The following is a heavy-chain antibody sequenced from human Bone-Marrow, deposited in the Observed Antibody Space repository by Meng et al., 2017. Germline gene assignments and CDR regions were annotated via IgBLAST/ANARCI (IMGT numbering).Heavy chain of an antibody. CDR2: INPKSGDT. CDR3: ARDEDISAAGKLFGDY. J-gene: IGHJ4*02. CDR1: GYTLPDYW. D-gene: IGHD6-13*01. Sequence: GQLEQAGAEVKNPGASVKVSCKASGYTLPDYWLHWVRRAPGQCLEWMGRINPKSGDTHYAQRFQGRVTMTGDTSISTAYMELSGLRSDDTAMYYCARDEDISAAGKLFGDYWGQGTLVTVSS. V-gene: IGHV1-2*06.